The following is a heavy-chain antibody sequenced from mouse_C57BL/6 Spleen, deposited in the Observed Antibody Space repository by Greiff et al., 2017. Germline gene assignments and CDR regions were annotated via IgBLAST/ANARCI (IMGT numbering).Heavy chain of an antibody. J-gene: IGHJ2*01. D-gene: IGHD1-1*01. V-gene: IGHV3-6*01. CDR1: GYSITSGYY. Sequence: VQLKESGPGLVKPSQSLSLTCSVTGYSITSGYYWNWIRQFPGNKLEWMGYISYDGSNNYNPSLKNRISITRDTSKNQFFLKLNSVTTEDTATYYCARYYGSLDYWGQGTTLTVSS. CDR2: ISYDGSN. CDR3: ARYYGSLDY.